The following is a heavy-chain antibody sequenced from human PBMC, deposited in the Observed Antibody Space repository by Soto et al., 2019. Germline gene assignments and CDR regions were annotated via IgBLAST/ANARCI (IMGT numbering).Heavy chain of an antibody. J-gene: IGHJ4*02. CDR3: ARSTGYFDY. CDR1: GFTFSSYA. V-gene: IGHV3-30-3*01. Sequence: QVQLVESWGGVVQPGRSLRLSCAASGFTFSSYAMHWVLQAPGKGLEWVAVISYDGSNKYYADSVKGRFTISRDNSKNTLYLPMNSLRAEDTSVYYCARSTGYFDYWGQVNLVTVSS. CDR2: ISYDGSNK.